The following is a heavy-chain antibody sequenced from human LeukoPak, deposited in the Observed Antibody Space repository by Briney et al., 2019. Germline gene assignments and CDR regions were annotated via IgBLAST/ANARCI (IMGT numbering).Heavy chain of an antibody. CDR1: GGSISSSSYY. CDR2: IYYSGST. CDR3: ARVLGGATYFDY. Sequence: SETLSLTCTVSGGSISSSSYYWGWIRQPPGKGLEWIGSIYYSGSTYYNPSLKSRVTISVDTSKNQFSLKLSSVTAADTAVYYCARVLGGATYFDYWGQGTLVTVSS. D-gene: IGHD1-26*01. J-gene: IGHJ4*02. V-gene: IGHV4-39*07.